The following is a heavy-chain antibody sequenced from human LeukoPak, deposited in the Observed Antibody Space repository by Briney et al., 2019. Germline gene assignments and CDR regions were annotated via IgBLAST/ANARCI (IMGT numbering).Heavy chain of an antibody. CDR3: AHLCGYGSGEGAFDI. CDR1: GSSLSTSGVG. CDR2: IYWDDDK. V-gene: IGHV2-5*02. D-gene: IGHD3-10*01. Sequence: SGPTLVNPTQTLTLTCTFSGSSLSTSGVGVGWIRQPPGKALEWLALIYWDDDKRYSPSLKSRLTITKDTSKNQVVLTMTNMDPVDTATYYCAHLCGYGSGEGAFDIWGQGTMVTVSS. J-gene: IGHJ3*02.